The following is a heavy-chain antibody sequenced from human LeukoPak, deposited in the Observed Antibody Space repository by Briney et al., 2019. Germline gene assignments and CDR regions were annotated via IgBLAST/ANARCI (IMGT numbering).Heavy chain of an antibody. D-gene: IGHD1-26*01. CDR2: ISYDGSNK. CDR1: GFIFNSHA. J-gene: IGHJ4*02. Sequence: PGGSLRLSCAASGFIFNSHAMQWVRQAPGKGLEWVAGISYDGSNKYYADSVKGRFTISRDNSKNTLYLQMNSLTAEDTAVYHCARDRSYSFEYWGQGTLVTVSS. CDR3: ARDRSYSFEY. V-gene: IGHV3-30-3*01.